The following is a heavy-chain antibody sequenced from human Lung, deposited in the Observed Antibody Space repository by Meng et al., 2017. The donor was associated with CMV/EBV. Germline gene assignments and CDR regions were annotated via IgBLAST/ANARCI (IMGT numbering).Heavy chain of an antibody. D-gene: IGHD3-3*01. CDR2: INHSGST. CDR3: ARRLRFLEWLLYLGWFDP. V-gene: IGHV4-34*01. J-gene: IGHJ5*02. Sequence: GSLRLSCAVYGGSFSGYYWSRIRQPPGKGLEWIGEINHSGSTNYNPSLKSRVTISVDTSKNQFSLKLSSVTAADTAVYYCARRLRFLEWLLYLGWFDPWGQGTLVTVSS. CDR1: GGSFSGYY.